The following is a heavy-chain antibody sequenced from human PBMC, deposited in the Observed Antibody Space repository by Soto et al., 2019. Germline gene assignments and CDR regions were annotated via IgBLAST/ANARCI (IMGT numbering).Heavy chain of an antibody. V-gene: IGHV4-39*01. J-gene: IGHJ4*02. CDR3: ARPRYSSAMVTIDY. D-gene: IGHD5-18*01. Sequence: QLQLQESGPGLVKPSETLSLTCTVSGGSISSSSYYWGWIRQPPGKGREWIGSIYYSGSTYYNPSLKSRVTISVDTSKNQFSLKLSSVTAADTAVYYCARPRYSSAMVTIDYWGQGTLVTVSS. CDR1: GGSISSSSYY. CDR2: IYYSGST.